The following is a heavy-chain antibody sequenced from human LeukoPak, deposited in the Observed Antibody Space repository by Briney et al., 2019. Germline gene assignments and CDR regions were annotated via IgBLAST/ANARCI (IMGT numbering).Heavy chain of an antibody. CDR3: ARDRFVRPYDSSGLDY. CDR2: ISTDGSSR. J-gene: IGHJ4*02. D-gene: IGHD3-22*01. V-gene: IGHV3-74*01. Sequence: PGGSLRLSCAASGFTFSSYWMHWLRQEPRKGLVWVSRISTDGSSRSYADSVKGRFTISRDNAKNTLYLQMNSLRAEDTAVYYCARDRFVRPYDSSGLDYWGQGTLVTVSS. CDR1: GFTFSSYW.